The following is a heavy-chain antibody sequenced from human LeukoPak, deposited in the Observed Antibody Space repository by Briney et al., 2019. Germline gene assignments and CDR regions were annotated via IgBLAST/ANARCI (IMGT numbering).Heavy chain of an antibody. D-gene: IGHD7-27*01. CDR1: GGSIGSSSYY. CDR2: VSYSGRT. V-gene: IGHV4-39*01. J-gene: IGHJ3*02. CDR3: ARGELGISAFDI. Sequence: PSETLSLTCSVPGGSIGSSSYYWDWIRQPPGKGLEWVGSVSYSGRTYYNPSLKSRVTISVDTSKNQFSLKLSSVTAADTAVYYCARGELGISAFDIWGQGTMVTVSS.